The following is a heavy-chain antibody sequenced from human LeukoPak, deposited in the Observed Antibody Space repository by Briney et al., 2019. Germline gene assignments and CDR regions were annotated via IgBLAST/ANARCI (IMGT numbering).Heavy chain of an antibody. D-gene: IGHD3-22*01. CDR2: IVVGSGNT. CDR1: GFTFTSSA. J-gene: IGHJ4*02. CDR3: AVSYDSSGPLDY. Sequence: SVKVSFKASGFTFTSSAMQWVRQARGQRLEWIGCIVVGSGNTNYAQKFQERVTITRDMSTSTAYMELSSLRSEDTAVYYCAVSYDSSGPLDYWGQGTLVTVSS. V-gene: IGHV1-58*02.